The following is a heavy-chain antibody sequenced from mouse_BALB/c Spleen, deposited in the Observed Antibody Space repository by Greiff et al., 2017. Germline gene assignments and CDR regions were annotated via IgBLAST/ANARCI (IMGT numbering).Heavy chain of an antibody. D-gene: IGHD2-1*01. CDR3: ARGRGNYWFAY. Sequence: EVQLQQSGPELVKPGASVKMSCKASGYTFTSYVMHWVKQKPGQGLEWIGYINPYNDGTKYNEKFKGKATLTSDKSSSTAYMELSSLTSEDSAVYYCARGRGNYWFAYWGQGTLVTVSA. CDR2: INPYNDGT. J-gene: IGHJ3*01. V-gene: IGHV1-14*01. CDR1: GYTFTSYV.